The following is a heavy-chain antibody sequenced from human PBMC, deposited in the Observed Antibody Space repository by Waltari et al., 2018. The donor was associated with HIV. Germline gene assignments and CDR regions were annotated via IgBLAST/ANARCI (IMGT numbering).Heavy chain of an antibody. CDR2: LFHSGST. D-gene: IGHD1-1*01. CDR1: GGPISRSSYS. Sequence: QQQLQASGPGLVKPSETLSLTCTVPGGPISRSSYSLGWLPPSPGKGLEWIGSLFHSGSTYYTPSLRSRATISGDMSANRFSLKLTSVTATDTAVYFCARHCLQKGWLPQLKYYYGMDVWGQGTTVIVSS. V-gene: IGHV4-39*01. CDR3: ARHCLQKGWLPQLKYYYGMDV. J-gene: IGHJ6*02.